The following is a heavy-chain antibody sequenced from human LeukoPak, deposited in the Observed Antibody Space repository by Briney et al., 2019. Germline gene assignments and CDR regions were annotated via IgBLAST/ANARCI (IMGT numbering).Heavy chain of an antibody. D-gene: IGHD5/OR15-5a*01. CDR3: GKSEQPYVYDY. J-gene: IGHJ4*02. CDR2: ISGGGGNT. CDR1: GFTFSSYA. V-gene: IGHV3-23*01. Sequence: GGSLRLSCEASGFTFSSYAMSWVRQVPGKGLEWVSSISGGGGNTDYADSVKGRLTISRDNSKNTLYLQMNSLRAEDTAVYYCGKSEQPYVYDYWGQGTLVTVSS.